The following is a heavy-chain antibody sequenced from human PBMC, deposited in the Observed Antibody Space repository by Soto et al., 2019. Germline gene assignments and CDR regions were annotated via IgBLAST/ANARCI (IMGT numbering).Heavy chain of an antibody. CDR3: AREGVEPYYYYYYYMDV. J-gene: IGHJ6*03. Sequence: QVQLQESGPGLVTPSQTLSLTCTVSGGSISSGGYYWSWIRQHPGKGLEWIGYIYYSGSSYYNPSLKSRVTISVDTSKNQFSLKLSSVTAADTAVYYCAREGVEPYYYYYYYMDVWGKGTTVTVSS. CDR1: GGSISSGGYY. V-gene: IGHV4-31*03. D-gene: IGHD3-3*01. CDR2: IYYSGSS.